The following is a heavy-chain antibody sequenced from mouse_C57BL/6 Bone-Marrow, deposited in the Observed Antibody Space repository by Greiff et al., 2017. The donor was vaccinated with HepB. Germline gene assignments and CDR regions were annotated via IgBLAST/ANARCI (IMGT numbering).Heavy chain of an antibody. CDR1: GYTFTSYW. V-gene: IGHV1-5*01. J-gene: IGHJ3*01. D-gene: IGHD2-3*01. CDR2: IYPGNSDT. Sequence: VQLQQSGTVLARPGASVKMSCKTSGYTFTSYWMHWVKQRPGQGLEWMGAIYPGNSDTSYNQKFKGKAKLTADTSASTAYMELSSLTNEDSAVYYCTRCYDGYYHFAYWGKGTLVTVSA. CDR3: TRCYDGYYHFAY.